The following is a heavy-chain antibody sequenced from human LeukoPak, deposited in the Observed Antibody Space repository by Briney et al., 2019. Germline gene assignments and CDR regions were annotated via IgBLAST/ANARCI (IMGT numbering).Heavy chain of an antibody. V-gene: IGHV1-69*06. CDR1: GYTFANYD. D-gene: IGHD1-26*01. CDR2: IIPIFGTA. CDR3: ARDWVVGATNDAFDI. Sequence: SVTVSCKASGYTFANYDINWVRQASGQGLEWMGGIIPIFGTANYAQKFQGRVTITADKSTSTAYMELSSLRSEDRAVYYCARDWVVGATNDAFDIWGQGTMVTVSS. J-gene: IGHJ3*02.